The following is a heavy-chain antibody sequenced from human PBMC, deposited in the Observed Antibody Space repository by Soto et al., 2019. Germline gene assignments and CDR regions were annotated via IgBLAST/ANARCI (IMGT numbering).Heavy chain of an antibody. V-gene: IGHV3-33*01. J-gene: IGHJ4*02. CDR1: GFTFTSYT. D-gene: IGHD6-13*01. CDR2: FWYDASGQ. CDR3: AFGSWNQYYFDY. Sequence: QVQLVESGGGVVQPGGSLRLSCATSGFTFTSYTMHWVRQAPGKGLEWVATFWYDASGQKYADSVKGRFTISRNPSTSKLYLHMDSLRPEDTALYYLAFGSWNQYYFDYWGQEILVTFSS.